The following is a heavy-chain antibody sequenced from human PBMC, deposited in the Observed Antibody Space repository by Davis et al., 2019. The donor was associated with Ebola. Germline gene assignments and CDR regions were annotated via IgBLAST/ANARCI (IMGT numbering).Heavy chain of an antibody. D-gene: IGHD3-22*01. J-gene: IGHJ4*02. Sequence: ASVKVSCKASGYTFTSYAMNWVRQAPGQGLEWMGWINTNTGNPTYAQGFTGRFVFSLDTSVSTAYLQISSLKAEDTAVYYCARAPYYYDSSGLYYFDYWGQGTLVTVSS. CDR1: GYTFTSYA. CDR2: INTNTGNP. V-gene: IGHV7-4-1*02. CDR3: ARAPYYYDSSGLYYFDY.